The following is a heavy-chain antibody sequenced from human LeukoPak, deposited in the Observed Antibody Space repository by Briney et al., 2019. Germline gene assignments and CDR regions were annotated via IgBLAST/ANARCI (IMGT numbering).Heavy chain of an antibody. V-gene: IGHV3-72*01. Sequence: QSGGSLRLSCAASGFSLSGHYMDWVRRAPGKELEWVARSRIKADSYITQYAASVKGRFIISRDDSKNSLYLQMNSLKTEDTAVYYCTSRYLPSGSTTTRVDYWGQGTLVTVSS. D-gene: IGHD1-26*01. CDR3: TSRYLPSGSTTTRVDY. J-gene: IGHJ4*02. CDR2: SRIKADSYIT. CDR1: GFSLSGHY.